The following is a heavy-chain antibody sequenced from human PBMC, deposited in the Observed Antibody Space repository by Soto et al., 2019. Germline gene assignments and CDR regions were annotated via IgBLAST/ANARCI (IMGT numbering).Heavy chain of an antibody. Sequence: PSETLSLTCTVSGGSIRGYYWSWVRQAPGKGLEWIGYKYYSGNINYNPSLKSRVTMSVDTSKNQFSLKLTSVSAADTALYYCARGFGLAARGMDVWGQGTTVTVS. J-gene: IGHJ6*02. CDR1: GGSIRGYY. CDR3: ARGFGLAARGMDV. V-gene: IGHV4-59*01. CDR2: KYYSGNI. D-gene: IGHD2-15*01.